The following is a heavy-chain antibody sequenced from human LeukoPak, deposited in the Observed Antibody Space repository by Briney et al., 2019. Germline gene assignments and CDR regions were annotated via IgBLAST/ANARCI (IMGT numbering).Heavy chain of an antibody. CDR3: ARXXXXSHVD. CDR2: INWNGDST. Sequence: GGSLRLSCAASGFTFDDYGMAWVRRAPGKGLEWVSNINWNGDSTGXADSVAGRFTISRDNANNSLYLQMNSLRAEDTALYHCARXXXXSHVDWGQGTLVTVSS. CDR1: GFTFDDYG. J-gene: IGHJ4*02. V-gene: IGHV3-20*01.